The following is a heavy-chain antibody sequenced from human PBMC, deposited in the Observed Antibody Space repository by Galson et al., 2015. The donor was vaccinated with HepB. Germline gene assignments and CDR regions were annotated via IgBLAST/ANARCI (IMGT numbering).Heavy chain of an antibody. CDR3: ARAPVDLDDSLSGFDY. CDR2: ISEDGSEK. J-gene: IGHJ4*02. V-gene: IGHV3-7*03. CDR1: GFTFSEYW. D-gene: IGHD3-9*01. Sequence: SLRLSCAPSGFTFSEYWMTWVRQAPGKGLEWVGNISEDGSEKFYGDSVKGRFTISRDNAEKSLFLQMNSLRSEDTAVYYCARAPVDLDDSLSGFDYWGQGTLVTVSS.